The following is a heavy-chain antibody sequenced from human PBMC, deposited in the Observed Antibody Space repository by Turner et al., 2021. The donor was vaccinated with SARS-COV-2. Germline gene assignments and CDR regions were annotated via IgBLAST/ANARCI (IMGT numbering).Heavy chain of an antibody. CDR2: IYSGGST. CDR3: ARETWGRDPDY. D-gene: IGHD3-16*01. Sequence: EVQLVESGGGLVQPGGSLRLSCAASGFTVSSNYMSWVRQAPGKGLEWVSVIYSGGSTYYADSVEGRFTISRHNSKNTLYLQMNSLRAEDTAVYYCARETWGRDPDYWGQGTLVTVSS. J-gene: IGHJ4*02. V-gene: IGHV3-53*04. CDR1: GFTVSSNY.